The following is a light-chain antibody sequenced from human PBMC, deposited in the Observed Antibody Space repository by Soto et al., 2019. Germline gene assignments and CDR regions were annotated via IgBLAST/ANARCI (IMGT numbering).Light chain of an antibody. CDR3: ATWDDSLSGLHVV. V-gene: IGLV1-47*01. CDR2: RNN. CDR1: SSNIGPNY. Sequence: QSVLTQPPSASGTPGQRVTISCSGSSSNIGPNYVYWYQQFPGTAPKLLIYRNNQRPSGVPDRFSGSKSGTSASLAISGLRSEDEADYYCATWDDSLSGLHVVFGGGTQLTVL. J-gene: IGLJ7*01.